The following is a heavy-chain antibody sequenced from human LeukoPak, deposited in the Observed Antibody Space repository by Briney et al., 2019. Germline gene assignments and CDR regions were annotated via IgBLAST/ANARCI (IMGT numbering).Heavy chain of an antibody. V-gene: IGHV4-34*01. Sequence: PSETLSLTCAVYGGSFSGHYWSWIRQPPGKGLEWIGEINHSGSTNYNPSLKSRVTISVDTSKNQFSLKLSSVTAADTAVYYCAIAHYDFWSGYYSPFDYWGQGTLVTVSS. CDR3: AIAHYDFWSGYYSPFDY. D-gene: IGHD3-3*01. CDR1: GGSFSGHY. CDR2: INHSGST. J-gene: IGHJ4*02.